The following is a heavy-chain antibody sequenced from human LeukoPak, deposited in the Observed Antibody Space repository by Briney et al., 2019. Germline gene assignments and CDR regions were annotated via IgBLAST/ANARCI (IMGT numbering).Heavy chain of an antibody. CDR2: IYYSGSS. D-gene: IGHD3-10*01. CDR3: ARGGVPDAFDI. Sequence: SETVSLTCTVHGRSLSSYYWSWARQPPGKGLEWIGYIYYSGSSNYNPSLKSRVTISVDTSKNQFSLKLSSVTAADTAVYYCARGGVPDAFDIWGQATVDTVSS. CDR1: GRSLSSYY. V-gene: IGHV4-59*01. J-gene: IGHJ3*02.